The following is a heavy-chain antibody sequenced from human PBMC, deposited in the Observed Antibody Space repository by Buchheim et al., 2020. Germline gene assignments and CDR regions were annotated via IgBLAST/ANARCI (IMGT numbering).Heavy chain of an antibody. CDR1: GFTFSSYS. Sequence: EVQLVESGGGLVQPGGSLRLSCAASGFTFSSYSMNWVRQAPGKGLEWVSYISSTSSIIYYADSVKGRFTISRDNAKNSLYLQMNSLRAEDSAVYYCAREIPPLRTKTYYDSSGYLAYWGQGT. CDR2: ISSTSSII. J-gene: IGHJ4*02. V-gene: IGHV3-48*01. D-gene: IGHD3-22*01. CDR3: AREIPPLRTKTYYDSSGYLAY.